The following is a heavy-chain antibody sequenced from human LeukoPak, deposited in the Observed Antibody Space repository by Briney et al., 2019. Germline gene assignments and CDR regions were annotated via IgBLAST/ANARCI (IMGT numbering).Heavy chain of an antibody. J-gene: IGHJ6*02. CDR3: ARATMVRGVRPNYYYYGMDV. D-gene: IGHD3-10*01. Sequence: ASVKVFCKASGYTFTSYGISWVRQAPGQGLEWMGWISAYNGNTNYAQKLQGRVTMTTDTSTSTAYMELRSLRSDDTAVYYCARATMVRGVRPNYYYYGMDVWGQGTTVTVSS. V-gene: IGHV1-18*01. CDR1: GYTFTSYG. CDR2: ISAYNGNT.